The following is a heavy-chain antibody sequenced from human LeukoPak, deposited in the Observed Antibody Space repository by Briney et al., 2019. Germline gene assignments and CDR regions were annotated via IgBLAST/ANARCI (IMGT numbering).Heavy chain of an antibody. CDR2: IYHSGST. CDR3: ARCRSGSLWDAFDI. CDR1: GYSISSGYY. Sequence: SETLSLTCAVSGYSISSGYYWGWIRPPPGKGLEWIGRIYHSGSTYYNPSLKRRVTISVDTSKNQFSLKLSSVTAADTAVYYCARCRSGSLWDAFDIWGQGTMVTVSS. D-gene: IGHD2-21*01. V-gene: IGHV4-38-2*01. J-gene: IGHJ3*02.